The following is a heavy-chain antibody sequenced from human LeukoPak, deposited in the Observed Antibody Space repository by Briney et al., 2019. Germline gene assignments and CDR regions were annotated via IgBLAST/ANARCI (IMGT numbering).Heavy chain of an antibody. CDR1: GGSFSGYY. CDR2: INHSGST. D-gene: IGHD2-21*01. CDR3: ARHQVVVVIAIDDAFDI. Sequence: SSETLSLTCAVYGGSFSGYYWSWIRQPPGKGLEWIGEINHSGSTNYNPSLKSRVTISVDTSKNQFSLKLSSVTAADTAVYYCARHQVVVVIAIDDAFDIWGQGTMVTVSS. J-gene: IGHJ3*02. V-gene: IGHV4-34*01.